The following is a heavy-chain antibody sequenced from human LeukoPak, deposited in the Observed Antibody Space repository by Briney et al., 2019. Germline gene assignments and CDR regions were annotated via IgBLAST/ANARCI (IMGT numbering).Heavy chain of an antibody. Sequence: SETLSLTCTVSGGSISSYYWSWIRQPPGKGLEWIGYIYYSGSTNYNPSLKSRVTISVDTSKNQLSLKLSSVTAADTAVYYCAREFDSSGLDYWGQGTLVTVSS. D-gene: IGHD3-22*01. V-gene: IGHV4-59*01. CDR3: AREFDSSGLDY. CDR2: IYYSGST. CDR1: GGSISSYY. J-gene: IGHJ4*02.